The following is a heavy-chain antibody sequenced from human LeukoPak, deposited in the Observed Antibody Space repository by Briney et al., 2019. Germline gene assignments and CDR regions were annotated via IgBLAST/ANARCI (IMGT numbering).Heavy chain of an antibody. CDR3: ARDRFLGGDAFDI. CDR2: ISRDEIIK. J-gene: IGHJ3*02. Sequence: GGSLRLSCAASGFTFNSYAMHWVRQAPGRGLEWVGVISRDEIIKHFADSVKGRFAISRDNSKNTLYLQMNSLRAEDTAVYYCARDRFLGGDAFDIWGQGTMVTVSS. CDR1: GFTFNSYA. D-gene: IGHD3-3*01. V-gene: IGHV3-30*09.